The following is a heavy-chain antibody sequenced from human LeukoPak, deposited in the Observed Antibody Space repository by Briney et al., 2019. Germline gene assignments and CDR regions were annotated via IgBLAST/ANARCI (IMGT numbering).Heavy chain of an antibody. Sequence: GGSLRLSCVASGFTFSSDAMHWVRQAPGKGLEWVAVISYDGKEKYHADSVKGRFTISRDNSKNTLYLQMNGLRVEDTAVYYCTGNYYGSGSYADFDYWGQGTLVTVSS. D-gene: IGHD3-10*01. CDR1: GFTFSSDA. J-gene: IGHJ4*02. V-gene: IGHV3-30*04. CDR2: ISYDGKEK. CDR3: TGNYYGSGSYADFDY.